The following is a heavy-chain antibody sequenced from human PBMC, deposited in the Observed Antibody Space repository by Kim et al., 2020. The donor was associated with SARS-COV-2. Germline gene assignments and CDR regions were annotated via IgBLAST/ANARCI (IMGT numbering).Heavy chain of an antibody. CDR1: GGSIRRGGKF. CDR2: ISYSGNP. J-gene: IGHJ4*02. CDR3: ARGQPLDY. V-gene: IGHV4-31*03. D-gene: IGHD2-2*01. Sequence: SETLSLTCSVSGGSIRRGGKFWTWIRQHPAKGLEWIGYISYSGNPHYSPSLRSRISISLQTSENQFSLELTSVTAADTAVYYCARGQPLDYWGQGILVTVSS.